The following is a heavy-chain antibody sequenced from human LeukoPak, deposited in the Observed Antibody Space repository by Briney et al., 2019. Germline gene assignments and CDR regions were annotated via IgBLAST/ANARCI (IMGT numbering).Heavy chain of an antibody. CDR2: ISSTSSYI. CDR1: GFTFSSYS. J-gene: IGHJ4*02. D-gene: IGHD6-19*01. Sequence: GGSLRLSCAASGFTFSSYSMNWVRQAPGKGLEWVSSISSTSSYIYYADSVKGRFTISRDNAKDSLYLQMNSLRAEDTAVYYCASFNQYSSGSWDYWGQGTLVTVSS. CDR3: ASFNQYSSGSWDY. V-gene: IGHV3-21*01.